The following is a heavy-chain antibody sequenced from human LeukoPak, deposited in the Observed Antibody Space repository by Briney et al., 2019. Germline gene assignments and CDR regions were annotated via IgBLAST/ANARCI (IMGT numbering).Heavy chain of an antibody. D-gene: IGHD5-18*01. CDR3: ARTEESGYSYDYFGYYYYMDV. CDR2: IHYSGGT. J-gene: IGHJ6*03. Sequence: TSETLSLTCTVSGGSINNYYWSWIRQPPGKGLEWIGYIHYSGGTNYNPSLRSRVTISVDMSKKQFSLKLRSVTAADTAVYYCARTEESGYSYDYFGYYYYMDVWGKGTTVTVSS. V-gene: IGHV4-59*01. CDR1: GGSINNYY.